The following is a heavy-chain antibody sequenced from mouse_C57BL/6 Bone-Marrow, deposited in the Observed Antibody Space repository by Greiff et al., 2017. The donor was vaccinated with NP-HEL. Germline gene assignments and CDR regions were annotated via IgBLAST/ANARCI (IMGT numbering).Heavy chain of an antibody. V-gene: IGHV3-1*01. CDR1: GYSITSGYD. D-gene: IGHD6-2*01. CDR3: ARERSESFAY. J-gene: IGHJ3*01. CDR2: ISYSGST. Sequence: EVKVVDSGPGMVKPSQSLSLTCTVTGYSITSGYDWHWIRHFPGNKLEWMGYISYSGSTNYNPSLKSRISITHDTSKNHFFLKLNSMTTEDTATYYCARERSESFAYWGQGTLVTVSA.